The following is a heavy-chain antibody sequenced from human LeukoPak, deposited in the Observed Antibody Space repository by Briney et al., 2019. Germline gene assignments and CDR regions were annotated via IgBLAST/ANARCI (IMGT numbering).Heavy chain of an antibody. CDR1: GFTFSRYW. CDR2: INHNGNVN. V-gene: IGHV3-7*04. Sequence: GGSLRLSCAASGFTFSRYWMNWARQAPGNGLEWVGSINHNGNVNYYVDSVKGRFTISRENAKNSLYLKMSNLRAEDTAVYFCARGGGLDVWGQGATVTVSS. J-gene: IGHJ6*02. CDR3: ARGGGLDV.